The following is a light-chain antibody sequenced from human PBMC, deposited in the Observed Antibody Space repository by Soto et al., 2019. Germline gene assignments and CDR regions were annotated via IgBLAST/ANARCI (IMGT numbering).Light chain of an antibody. CDR2: EVS. V-gene: IGLV2-14*01. CDR3: SSYTTTTSPVI. CDR1: SSDVGGYNY. Sequence: QSALTQPASVSGSPGQSITISCTGTSSDVGGYNYVSWYQQHPGKAPKLIIYEVSNRPSGLSNRFSGSKSGNTAPLTISGPQAEDEADYYCSSYTTTTSPVIFGGGTKLTVL. J-gene: IGLJ2*01.